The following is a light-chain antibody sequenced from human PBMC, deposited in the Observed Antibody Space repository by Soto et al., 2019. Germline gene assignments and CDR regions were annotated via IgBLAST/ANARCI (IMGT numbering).Light chain of an antibody. CDR3: QQDNNWPPWT. CDR2: GAS. CDR1: QSVSSN. J-gene: IGKJ1*01. Sequence: EIVMTQSPATLSVSPGERATLSCRASQSVSSNLAWFQQKPGQAPRLLIYGASTRATGIPARFSGRGSGTEFTLTISSLQAEDVAVYYCQQDNNWPPWTFGQGTKVEIK. V-gene: IGKV3-15*01.